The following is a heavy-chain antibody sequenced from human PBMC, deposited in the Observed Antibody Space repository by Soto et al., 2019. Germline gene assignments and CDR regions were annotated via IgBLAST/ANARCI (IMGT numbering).Heavy chain of an antibody. CDR2: ISSSSSTI. V-gene: IGHV3-48*01. Sequence: GGSLRLSCAASGFTFSSYSMNWVRQAPGKGLEWVSYISSSSSTIYYADSLKGRFTISRDNAKNSLYLQMNSLRAEDTAVYYCARSLWGGYCSGGSCYTLSDYWGQGTLVTVSS. CDR3: ARSLWGGYCSGGSCYTLSDY. D-gene: IGHD2-15*01. CDR1: GFTFSSYS. J-gene: IGHJ4*02.